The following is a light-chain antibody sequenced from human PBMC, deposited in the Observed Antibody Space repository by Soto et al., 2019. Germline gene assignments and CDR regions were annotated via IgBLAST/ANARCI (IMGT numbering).Light chain of an antibody. CDR2: SND. V-gene: IGLV1-44*01. Sequence: QAVVTQPPSASGTPGQRVTISCSGSNSNIGSNAVNWYQHLPGTAPKLLIYSNDQRPSGVPDRFSASKSGTSASLGISGLQSEDEAGYYCGTWDNSLGDGHVVFGGGTKLTVL. CDR3: GTWDNSLGDGHVV. J-gene: IGLJ2*01. CDR1: NSNIGSNA.